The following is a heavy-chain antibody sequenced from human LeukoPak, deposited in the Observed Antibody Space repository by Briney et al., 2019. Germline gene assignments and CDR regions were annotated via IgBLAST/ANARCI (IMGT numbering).Heavy chain of an antibody. Sequence: SETLSLTCTVSGGSISSSSYYWDWIRQPPGKGLEWIGNFYDSGSTYYNPSLKSRVTISVDTSKNQFSLKLSSVTAADTAVYYCARYGSGQPQDVCRFDPWGQGTLVTVSS. CDR3: ARYGSGQPQDVCRFDP. V-gene: IGHV4-39*07. CDR1: GGSISSSSYY. CDR2: FYDSGST. J-gene: IGHJ5*02. D-gene: IGHD3-10*01.